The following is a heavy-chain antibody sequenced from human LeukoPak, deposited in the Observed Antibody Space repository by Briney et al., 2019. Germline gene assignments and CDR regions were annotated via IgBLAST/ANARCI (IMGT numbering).Heavy chain of an antibody. J-gene: IGHJ4*02. CDR1: GYTFTSYD. V-gene: IGHV1-8*02. D-gene: IGHD6-13*01. CDR3: AREGSSWYSVDY. CDR2: MNPNSGNT. Sequence: ASVTVSFKASGYTFTSYDINWVRQATGQGLEWMGWMNPNSGNTGYAQKFQGRVTMHRDTSISTAYMELSRLRSDDTAVYYCAREGSSWYSVDYWGQGTLVTVSS.